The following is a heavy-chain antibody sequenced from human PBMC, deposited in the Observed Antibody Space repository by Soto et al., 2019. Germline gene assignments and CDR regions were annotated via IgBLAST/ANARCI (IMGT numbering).Heavy chain of an antibody. CDR1: GYTLTELS. CDR3: ATGSEANYYYGMDV. J-gene: IGHJ6*02. V-gene: IGHV1-24*01. Sequence: QVQLVQSGAEVKKPGASVKVSCKVSGYTLTELSMHWVRQAPGKGLEWMGGFDPEDGETIYAQKFQGRVTMTEDTXXDTAYMELSSLRSEDTAVYYCATGSEANYYYGMDVWGQGTTVTVSS. CDR2: FDPEDGET.